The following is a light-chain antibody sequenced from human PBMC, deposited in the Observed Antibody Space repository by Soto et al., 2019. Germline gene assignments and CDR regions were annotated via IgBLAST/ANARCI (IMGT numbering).Light chain of an antibody. V-gene: IGKV3-20*01. CDR1: QSVTSSY. CDR2: GAS. Sequence: EIVLTQSPGTLSLSPGERATLSCRASQSVTSSYLAWYQQKPGQAPRLLIYGASSRSTGIPDRFSGSGSRTDFTLTISRLEPEDFSVYFCQEYGSSPGPFGQGTKVEI. CDR3: QEYGSSPGP. J-gene: IGKJ1*01.